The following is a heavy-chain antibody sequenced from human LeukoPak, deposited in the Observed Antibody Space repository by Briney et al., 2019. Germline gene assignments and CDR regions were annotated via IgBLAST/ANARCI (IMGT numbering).Heavy chain of an antibody. V-gene: IGHV3-73*01. CDR1: GFNFSGSA. D-gene: IGHD3-16*02. CDR3: TTLNYVWGSDRPDY. Sequence: PGGSLKLSCAASGFNFSGSAMHWVRQASGKGLEWVGRIRNKANSHATGYAASVKGRFSISRDDSKNMTYLQMNSLKTEDTAVYYCTTLNYVWGSDRPDYWGQGTLVTVSS. CDR2: IRNKANSHAT. J-gene: IGHJ4*02.